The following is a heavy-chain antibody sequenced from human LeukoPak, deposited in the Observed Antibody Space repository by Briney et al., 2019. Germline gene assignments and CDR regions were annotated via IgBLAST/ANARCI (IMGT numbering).Heavy chain of an antibody. D-gene: IGHD5-18*01. V-gene: IGHV7-4-1*02. Sequence: ASVKVSCKTSGYTFTTHAISWVRQAPGQGLEWMGWINTNTGNPTYAQGFFTGRYVFSLDTSVNTAYLQITGLKADGTAVYYCGRDPKLGIRGYTYGYIDFWGQGTLVTVAS. CDR2: INTNTGNP. CDR1: GYTFTTHA. J-gene: IGHJ4*02. CDR3: GRDPKLGIRGYTYGYIDF.